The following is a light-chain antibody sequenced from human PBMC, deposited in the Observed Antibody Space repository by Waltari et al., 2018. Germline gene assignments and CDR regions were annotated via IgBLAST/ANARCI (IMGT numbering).Light chain of an antibody. J-gene: IGKJ4*01. CDR1: ESVLYRSNNKNH. V-gene: IGKV4-1*01. CDR2: WAS. CDR3: QQYYNTPLT. Sequence: DIVMTQFPESLAVSLGERATINCKTSESVLYRSNNKNHLAWYQQKPGQPPKLLIYWASTRESGVPERFSGSGSETDFTLTVTSLQAEDVAVYYCQQYYNTPLTFGGGTKVEIK.